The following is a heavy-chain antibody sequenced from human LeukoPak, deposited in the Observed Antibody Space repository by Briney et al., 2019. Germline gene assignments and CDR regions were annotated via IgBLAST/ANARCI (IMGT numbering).Heavy chain of an antibody. CDR2: IRPDGNGK. CDR3: ATDVGGGHFDY. J-gene: IGHJ4*02. Sequence: GGSLRLSCAASGFTFSKYWMTWVRQAPGKGPEWVANIRPDGNGKNQIGSVKGRFTISRDNAKSSVYLQMNSLRAEDTAVYYCATDVGGGHFDYWGQGTLVTVSS. CDR1: GFTFSKYW. V-gene: IGHV3-7*01. D-gene: IGHD2-15*01.